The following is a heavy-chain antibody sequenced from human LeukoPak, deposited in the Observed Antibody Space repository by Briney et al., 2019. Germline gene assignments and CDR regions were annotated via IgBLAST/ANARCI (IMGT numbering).Heavy chain of an antibody. CDR3: AKELWFGELYFDY. CDR2: ISGSGGST. Sequence: GGSLRLSCAASGFTVSSNYMSWVRQAPGKGLEWVSAISGSGGSTYYADSVKGRFTISRDNSKNTLYLQMNSLRAEDTAVYYCAKELWFGELYFDYWGQGTLVTVSS. J-gene: IGHJ4*02. CDR1: GFTVSSNY. V-gene: IGHV3-23*01. D-gene: IGHD3-10*01.